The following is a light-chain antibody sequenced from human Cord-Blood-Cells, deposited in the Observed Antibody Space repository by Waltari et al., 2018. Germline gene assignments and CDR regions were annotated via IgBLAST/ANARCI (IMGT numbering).Light chain of an antibody. CDR3: NSRDSSGNHVV. V-gene: IGLV3-19*01. Sequence: SSELPQDPAVSVALGQTVRITCQGDSLRSYYASWYQQKPGQAPVLVIYGKNNRPSGIPDRFSGYSSGNTASLTITGAQAEDEADYYCNSRDSSGNHVVFGGGTKLTVL. CDR1: SLRSYY. J-gene: IGLJ2*01. CDR2: GKN.